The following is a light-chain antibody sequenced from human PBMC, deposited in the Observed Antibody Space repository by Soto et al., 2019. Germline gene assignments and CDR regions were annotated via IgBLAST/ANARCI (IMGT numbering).Light chain of an antibody. Sequence: DIPMTQSPSSLSASVGDRVTITCQASQDIRKYLNWYQQKPGKAPNLLISDASNLETGVPSRFSGNGSGTHFTFTIRSLQPEEIATYYCQQYDNRPPFTFGPGTKVDIK. CDR3: QQYDNRPPFT. J-gene: IGKJ3*01. CDR2: DAS. CDR1: QDIRKY. V-gene: IGKV1-33*01.